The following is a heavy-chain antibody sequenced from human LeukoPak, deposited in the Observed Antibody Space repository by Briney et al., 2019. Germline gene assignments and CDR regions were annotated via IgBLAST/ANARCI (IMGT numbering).Heavy chain of an antibody. D-gene: IGHD3-10*01. CDR3: ASSLWGSGTLLS. Sequence: SETLSLTCTVFGGSISSYYWSWIRQPPGKGLEWIGYIYYSGSTNYNPSLKSRVTISVDTSKNQFSLKLSSVTAADTAVYYCASSLWGSGTLLSWGQGTLVTVSS. V-gene: IGHV4-59*01. CDR1: GGSISSYY. CDR2: IYYSGST. J-gene: IGHJ4*02.